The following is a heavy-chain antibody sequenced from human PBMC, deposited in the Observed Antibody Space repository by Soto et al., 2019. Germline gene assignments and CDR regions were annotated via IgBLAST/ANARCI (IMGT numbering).Heavy chain of an antibody. CDR3: ARDASGTTSFLAS. V-gene: IGHV3-33*01. D-gene: IGHD1-1*01. Sequence: GGSLRLSCEASGFMFGTSGMHWVPQAPGKGLEWVSGIWLDGSERYYSDSVKGRFTISRDNSKNTLFLQMNSLRVEDTAVYFCARDASGTTSFLASWGQGTLVTVSS. CDR2: IWLDGSER. J-gene: IGHJ5*01. CDR1: GFMFGTSG.